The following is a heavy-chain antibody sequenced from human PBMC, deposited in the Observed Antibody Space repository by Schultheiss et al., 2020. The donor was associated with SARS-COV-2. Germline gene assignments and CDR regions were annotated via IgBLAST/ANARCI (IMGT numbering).Heavy chain of an antibody. CDR1: GGSFSGYY. V-gene: IGHV4-34*01. CDR3: ARTGPTSGRFLEWPKTDNWFDP. D-gene: IGHD3-3*01. CDR2: IYHSGST. J-gene: IGHJ5*02. Sequence: SETLSLTCAVYGGSFSGYYWSWIRQPPGKGLEWIGYIYHSGSTYYNPSLKSRVTISVDRSKNQFSLKLSSVTAADTAVYYCARTGPTSGRFLEWPKTDNWFDPWGQGTLVTVSS.